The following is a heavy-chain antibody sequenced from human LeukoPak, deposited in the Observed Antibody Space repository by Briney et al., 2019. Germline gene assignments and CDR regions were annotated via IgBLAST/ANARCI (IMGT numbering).Heavy chain of an antibody. Sequence: GGALRLSCAASGVTVSSNHMSWVRQAPGEGLEGVSVIYSGGSTDYADSVKGRFTISRDNLKNTLYLQMNSLRAEDTAVYYCARGPAGYNWGQGTLVTFSS. CDR3: ARGPAGYN. CDR2: IYSGGST. V-gene: IGHV3-53*01. CDR1: GVTVSSNH. D-gene: IGHD1-1*01. J-gene: IGHJ4*02.